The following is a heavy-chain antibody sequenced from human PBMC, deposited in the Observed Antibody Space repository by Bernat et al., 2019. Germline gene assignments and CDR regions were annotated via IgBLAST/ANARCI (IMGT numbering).Heavy chain of an antibody. Sequence: EVQLVESGGGLVQPGGSLRLSCAASGFTFSSHWMHWVRQAPGKGLVWVSHINSDGSDTNYAGSVKGRFTISRDNAKNTLYLQMNSLRAEDTAVYYCVSHVFVVPAAKVPYWGQGTLVTVSS. CDR3: VSHVFVVPAAKVPY. J-gene: IGHJ4*02. CDR2: INSDGSDT. V-gene: IGHV3-74*01. CDR1: GFTFSSHW. D-gene: IGHD2-2*01.